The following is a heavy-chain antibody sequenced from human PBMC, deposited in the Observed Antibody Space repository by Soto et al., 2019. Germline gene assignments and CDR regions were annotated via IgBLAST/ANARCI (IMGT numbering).Heavy chain of an antibody. D-gene: IGHD3-22*01. Sequence: SVKVSCKASGFTFTSSAVQWVRQARGQRLEWIGWIVVGGGNTNYAQKFQGRVTITRDTSTSTVYMDLNSLTSEDTAVYYCARGRRYYYDSSPPFDYWGQGTLVTVSS. CDR2: IVVGGGNT. CDR3: ARGRRYYYDSSPPFDY. V-gene: IGHV1-58*01. J-gene: IGHJ4*02. CDR1: GFTFTSSA.